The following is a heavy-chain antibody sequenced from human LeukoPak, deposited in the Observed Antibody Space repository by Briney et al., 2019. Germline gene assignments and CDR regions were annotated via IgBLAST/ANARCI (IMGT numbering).Heavy chain of an antibody. CDR3: ARSKDNRGYEVRHLDY. CDR1: GYTFTSHD. V-gene: IGHV1-46*01. J-gene: IGHJ4*02. D-gene: IGHD3-10*01. Sequence: ASVKVSCKASGYTFTSHDIHWVRQAPGQGLEWMGIINPSGGSTNYAQKFQGRVTMTRDMSTSTVYMELSSLRSEDTAVYYCARSKDNRGYEVRHLDYWGQGTLVTVSS. CDR2: INPSGGST.